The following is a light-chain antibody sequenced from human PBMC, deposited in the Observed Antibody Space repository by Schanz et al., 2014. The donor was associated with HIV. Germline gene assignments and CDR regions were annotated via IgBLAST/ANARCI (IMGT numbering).Light chain of an antibody. CDR3: GSWDDSLNCWV. CDR1: SSTFRSNA. Sequence: QSALTQPPSASGTPGQRVTISCSGSSSTFRSNAVNWYQQLPGTAPKLLIYNTYHRPSGVPDRFSGSESGTSASLAISGLQSEDEADYYCGSWDDSLNCWVFGGGTKLTVL. V-gene: IGLV1-44*01. J-gene: IGLJ2*01. CDR2: NTY.